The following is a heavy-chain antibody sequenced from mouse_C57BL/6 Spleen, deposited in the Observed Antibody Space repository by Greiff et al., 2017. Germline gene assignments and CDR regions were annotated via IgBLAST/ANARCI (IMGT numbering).Heavy chain of an antibody. J-gene: IGHJ4*01. CDR2: IDPSDSET. V-gene: IGHV1-52*01. Sequence: QVQLQQPGAELVRPGSSVKLSCKASGYTFTSYWMHWVKQRPIQGLEWIGNIDPSDSETHYNQKFKDKDTLTVDKSSSTAYMQLSSLTSEDSAVYYCARKQLYAMDYWGQGTSVTVSS. D-gene: IGHD3-1*01. CDR1: GYTFTSYW. CDR3: ARKQLYAMDY.